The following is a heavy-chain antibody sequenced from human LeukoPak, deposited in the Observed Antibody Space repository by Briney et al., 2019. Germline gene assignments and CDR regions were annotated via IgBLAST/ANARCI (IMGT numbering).Heavy chain of an antibody. CDR1: GFDLNTYE. J-gene: IGHJ5*02. CDR3: ARGDPHADL. Sequence: GGSLRLCCAASGFDLNTYEMNWVRQAPGKGLEWIADTTISGHTKNYADSVKGRFTISRDNAGTSLYLQMNSLRVEDTGVYYCARGDPHADLWGQGTLVTVSS. V-gene: IGHV3-48*03. CDR2: TTISGHTK.